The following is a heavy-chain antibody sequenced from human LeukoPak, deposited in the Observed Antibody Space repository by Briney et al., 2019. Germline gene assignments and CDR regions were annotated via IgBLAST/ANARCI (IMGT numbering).Heavy chain of an antibody. J-gene: IGHJ4*02. CDR2: IYYSGST. V-gene: IGHV4-59*01. D-gene: IGHD1-26*01. CDR1: GGSISSYY. CDR3: ARGRRGDY. Sequence: SETLSPTCTVSGGSISSYYWSWIRQPPGKGLEWIGYIYYSGSTNYSPSLKSRVTISVDTSKNQFSLKLSSVTAADTAVYYCARGRRGDYWGQGTLVTVSS.